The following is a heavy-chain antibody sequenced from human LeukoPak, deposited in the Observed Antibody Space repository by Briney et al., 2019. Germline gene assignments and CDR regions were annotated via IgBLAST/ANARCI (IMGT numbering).Heavy chain of an antibody. J-gene: IGHJ2*01. CDR2: IVPMFDTT. D-gene: IGHD4-17*01. V-gene: IGHV1-69*13. CDR1: GGTFNTYA. Sequence: SVKVSCKASGGTFNTYAITWVRQAPGQGLEWLGGIVPMFDTTNYAQKFQGRVTITADESTSTAYMELSSLRSEDTAVYYCARARETTVTYWYFDLWGRGTLVTVSS. CDR3: ARARETTVTYWYFDL.